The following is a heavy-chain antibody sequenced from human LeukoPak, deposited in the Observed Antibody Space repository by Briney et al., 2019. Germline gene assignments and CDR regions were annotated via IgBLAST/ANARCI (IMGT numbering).Heavy chain of an antibody. CDR1: GFTFSSYE. D-gene: IGHD2-2*01. CDR3: ARSGVPAAILIDY. CDR2: ISSSGSTI. J-gene: IGHJ4*02. Sequence: GGSLRLSCAASGFTFSSYEMNWVRQAPGKGLEWVSYISSSGSTIYYADSVKGRFTISRDNAKNSLYLQINSLRAEDTAVYYCARSGVPAAILIDYWGQGTLVTVSS. V-gene: IGHV3-48*03.